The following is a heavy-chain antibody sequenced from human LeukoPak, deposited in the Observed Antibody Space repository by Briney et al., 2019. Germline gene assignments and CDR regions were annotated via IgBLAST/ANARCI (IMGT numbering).Heavy chain of an antibody. Sequence: GGALRLSCAASGVIFRNYGMHWVREAPGKGVGWVSRINSDGFSIAYADSVRGGVTISRDNAKNTLYLHMNSLSAEDSAVYYCARFYGGSALDNWGQGTMVTVSS. D-gene: IGHD3-16*01. CDR1: GVIFRNYG. CDR3: ARFYGGSALDN. CDR2: INSDGFSI. V-gene: IGHV3-74*01. J-gene: IGHJ3*02.